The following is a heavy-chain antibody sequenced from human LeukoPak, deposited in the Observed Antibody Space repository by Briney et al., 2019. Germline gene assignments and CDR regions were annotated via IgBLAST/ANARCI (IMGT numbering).Heavy chain of an antibody. D-gene: IGHD3-10*01. CDR1: GGSISTDY. CDR2: IYTSGST. Sequence: SETLSLTCTVPGGSISTDYWTWIRQPAGKGLEWIRLIYTSGSTNYNPSLKSRVTMSVDTSKNQFSLKLTSVTAADTAVYYCASDFGYWGQGTLVTVSS. V-gene: IGHV4-4*07. CDR3: ASDFGY. J-gene: IGHJ4*02.